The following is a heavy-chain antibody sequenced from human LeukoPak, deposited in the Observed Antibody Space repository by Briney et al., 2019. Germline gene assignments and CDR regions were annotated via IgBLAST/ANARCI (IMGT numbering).Heavy chain of an antibody. J-gene: IGHJ3*02. Sequence: ASVKVSCKASGYTFTSYDINWVRQATGQGLEWMGWMNPNSGNTGYAQKFQGRVTMTRNTSISTAYMELSSLRSEDTAVYYCARYVAETHAFDIWGQGTMVTVSS. D-gene: IGHD2-15*01. CDR3: ARYVAETHAFDI. CDR1: GYTFTSYD. V-gene: IGHV1-8*01. CDR2: MNPNSGNT.